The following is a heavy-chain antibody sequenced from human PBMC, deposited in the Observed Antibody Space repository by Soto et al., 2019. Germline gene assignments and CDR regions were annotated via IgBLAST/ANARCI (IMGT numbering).Heavy chain of an antibody. Sequence: PSETLSLTCTVSGGSISSGDYYWSWIRQPPGKGLEWIGYIYYSGSAYYNPSLKSRVTISVDTSKNQFSLKLSSVTAADTAVYYCARGVVRRYYYDSSGSLDYWGQGTLVTVSS. CDR2: IYYSGSA. CDR1: GGSISSGDYY. CDR3: ARGVVRRYYYDSSGSLDY. D-gene: IGHD3-22*01. V-gene: IGHV4-30-4*01. J-gene: IGHJ4*02.